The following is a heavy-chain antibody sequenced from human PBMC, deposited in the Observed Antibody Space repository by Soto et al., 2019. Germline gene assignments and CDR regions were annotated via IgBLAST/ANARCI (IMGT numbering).Heavy chain of an antibody. J-gene: IGHJ4*02. CDR3: ARQRRDFDY. CDR1: GGSISPYY. Sequence: PSETLSLTCTVSGGSISPYYWSWIRQPPGKGLEWIGYIYYSGSTNYNPSLKSRVTISVDTSKNQFSLKLSSVTAADTAVYYCARQRRDFDYWGQGSLVTVSS. V-gene: IGHV4-59*08. CDR2: IYYSGST.